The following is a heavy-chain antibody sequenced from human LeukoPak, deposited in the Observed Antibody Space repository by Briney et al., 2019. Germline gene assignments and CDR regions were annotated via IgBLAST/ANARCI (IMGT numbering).Heavy chain of an antibody. CDR1: GGSISSGGYS. D-gene: IGHD1-1*01. J-gene: IGHJ3*02. CDR3: ARGPPKRLGPRGAFDI. V-gene: IGHV4-34*01. CDR2: INHSGST. Sequence: SETLSLTCAVSGGSISSGGYSWSWIRQPPGKGLEWIGEINHSGSTNYNPSLKSRVTISVDTSKNQFSLKLSSVTAADTAVYYCARGPPKRLGPRGAFDIWGQGTMVTVSS.